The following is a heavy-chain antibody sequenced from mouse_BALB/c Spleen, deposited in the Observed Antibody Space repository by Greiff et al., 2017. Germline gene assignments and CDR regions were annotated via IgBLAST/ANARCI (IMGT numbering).Heavy chain of an antibody. CDR1: GYSITSGYY. V-gene: IGHV3-6*02. CDR2: ISYDGSN. Sequence: EVKLMESGPGLVKPSQSLSLTCSVTGYSITSGYYWNWIRQFPGNKLEWMGYISYDGSNNYNPSLKNRISITRDTSKNQFFLKLNSVTTEDTATYYCARDDGLGDYWGQGTTLTVSS. J-gene: IGHJ2*01. D-gene: IGHD2-3*01. CDR3: ARDDGLGDY.